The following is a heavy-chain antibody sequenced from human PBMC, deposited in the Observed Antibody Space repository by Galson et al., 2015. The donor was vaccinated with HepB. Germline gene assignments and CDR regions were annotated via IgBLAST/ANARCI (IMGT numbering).Heavy chain of an antibody. CDR1: GNKLSSFG. CDR3: VRSGDFSGYSSR. J-gene: IGHJ4*02. CDR2: ISGNNANTAT. V-gene: IGHV1-18*01. Sequence: SVKVSCKASGNKLSSFGISRVRQAPGQGLEWMGWISGNNANTATNYAQKFQGRITMTTETSTNTAYMELRSLRTDDTAVYYCVRSGDFSGYSSRWGQGTLVTVSS. D-gene: IGHD6-13*01.